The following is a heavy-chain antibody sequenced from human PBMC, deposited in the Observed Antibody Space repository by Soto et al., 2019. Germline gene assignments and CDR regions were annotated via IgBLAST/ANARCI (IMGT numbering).Heavy chain of an antibody. D-gene: IGHD3-3*01. Sequence: QLQLQESGSGLVKPSQTLSLTCAVSGGSISSGGYSWSWIRQPPGKGLEWIGYIYHSGSTYYNPSLKSRVTISVDRSKNQFSLKLSSVTAADTAVYYCARERVRLRFLEWHNKPGVAWFDPWGQGTLVTVSS. CDR1: GGSISSGGYS. CDR2: IYHSGST. J-gene: IGHJ5*02. CDR3: ARERVRLRFLEWHNKPGVAWFDP. V-gene: IGHV4-30-2*01.